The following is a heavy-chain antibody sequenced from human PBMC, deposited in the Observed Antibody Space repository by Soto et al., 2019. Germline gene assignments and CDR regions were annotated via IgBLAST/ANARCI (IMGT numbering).Heavy chain of an antibody. V-gene: IGHV1-69*12. Sequence: QVQLVQSGAEVKKPGSSVKVSCKASGGTFSSYAISWVRQAPGQGLEWMGWIITIFGTANYAQNFQGRVTMPADESTSAAYMERSSLRSEDTAVYYCARHVPAAGYYYGMDVWGQGTTVTVSS. CDR2: IITIFGTA. J-gene: IGHJ6*02. CDR1: GGTFSSYA. CDR3: ARHVPAAGYYYGMDV. D-gene: IGHD2-2*01.